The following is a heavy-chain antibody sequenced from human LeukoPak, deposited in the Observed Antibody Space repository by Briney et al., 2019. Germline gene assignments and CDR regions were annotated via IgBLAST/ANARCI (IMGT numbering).Heavy chain of an antibody. CDR3: TRGGYYDSSGYPYFDY. V-gene: IGHV3-49*04. CDR1: GFIFEDFG. CDR2: IRSKTYGGTT. D-gene: IGHD3-22*01. J-gene: IGHJ4*02. Sequence: GGSLRLSCAASGFIFEDFGMSWVRQAPGKGLEWVGFIRSKTYGGTTEYAASVKGRFTISRDDSKSIAYLQMNSLKTEDTAVYYCTRGGYYDSSGYPYFDYWGQGTLVTVSS.